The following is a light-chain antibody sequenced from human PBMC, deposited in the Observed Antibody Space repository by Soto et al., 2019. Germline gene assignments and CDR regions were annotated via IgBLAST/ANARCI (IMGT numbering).Light chain of an antibody. CDR3: QQVNTYT. Sequence: DIQLTQSPSFLSASVGDRVTITCRASQGISTYLAWYQQKPGKAPSLLFYAASTLQSGVPSRFSGSGSGTDFTLTISSLQPEDFANYYRQQVNTYTFGPGTKVNIK. CDR2: AAS. CDR1: QGISTY. V-gene: IGKV1-9*01. J-gene: IGKJ3*01.